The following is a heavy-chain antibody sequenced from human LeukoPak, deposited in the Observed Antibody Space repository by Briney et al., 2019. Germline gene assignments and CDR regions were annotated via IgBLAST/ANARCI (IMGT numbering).Heavy chain of an antibody. J-gene: IGHJ4*02. Sequence: GASVKVSCKASGYTFTSYGISWVRQAPGQGLEWMGWISAYNGNTSYAQKFQGRVTMTRDMSTSTVYMELSSLRSEDTAVYYCARGDYYDSSGYQIDYWGQGTLVTVSS. CDR2: ISAYNGNT. V-gene: IGHV1-18*01. CDR3: ARGDYYDSSGYQIDY. CDR1: GYTFTSYG. D-gene: IGHD3-22*01.